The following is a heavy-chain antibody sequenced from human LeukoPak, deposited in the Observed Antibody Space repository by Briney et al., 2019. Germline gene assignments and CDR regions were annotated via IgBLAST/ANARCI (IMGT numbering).Heavy chain of an antibody. Sequence: GRSLRLSCAASGFTFSSYAMHWVRQAPGKGLEWVAVISYDGSNKYYADSVKGRFTISRDNSKNTLYLQMNSLRAEDTAVYYCAKGQDYYDSSGLDWGQGTLVTVSS. D-gene: IGHD3-22*01. CDR1: GFTFSSYA. J-gene: IGHJ4*02. CDR3: AKGQDYYDSSGLD. CDR2: ISYDGSNK. V-gene: IGHV3-30*04.